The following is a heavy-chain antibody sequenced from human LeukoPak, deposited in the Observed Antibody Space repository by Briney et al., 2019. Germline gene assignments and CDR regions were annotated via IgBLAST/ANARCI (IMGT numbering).Heavy chain of an antibody. V-gene: IGHV1-2*02. CDR2: INPNSGGS. D-gene: IGHD1-26*01. CDR3: ARDSVGATGDY. CDR1: GYTFTDYF. J-gene: IGHJ4*02. Sequence: GASVKVSCKTSGYTFTDYFIHWVRQAPGQGLEWMGWINPNSGGSNFAQKFQGRVTVIRDTSISTAYMELSGLESDDTAVYYCARDSVGATGDYRGQGTLVTVSS.